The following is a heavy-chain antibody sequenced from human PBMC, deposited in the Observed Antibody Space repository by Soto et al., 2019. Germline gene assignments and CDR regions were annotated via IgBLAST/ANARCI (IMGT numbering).Heavy chain of an antibody. V-gene: IGHV3-11*01. CDR2: ISSSGSTI. CDR3: ARDWYYILTGFYFDI. D-gene: IGHD3-9*01. Sequence: PGGSLRLSCAASGFTFSDYYMSWIRQAPGKGLEWVSYISSSGSTIYYADSVKGRFTISRDNAKNSLYLQMNSLRAEDTAVYYCARDWYYILTGFYFDIWGQGTMVTVSS. CDR1: GFTFSDYY. J-gene: IGHJ3*02.